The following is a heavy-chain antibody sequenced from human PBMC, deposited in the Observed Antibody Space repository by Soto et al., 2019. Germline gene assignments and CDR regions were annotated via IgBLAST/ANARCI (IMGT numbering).Heavy chain of an antibody. CDR3: ASKGSSSFRPFPGARLDY. J-gene: IGHJ4*02. CDR2: IIPIFGTA. V-gene: IGHV1-69*01. Sequence: QVQLVQSGAEVKKPGSSVKVSCKASGGTFSSYAISWVRQAPGQGLEWMGGIIPIFGTANYAQKFQGRVTITADESTSTAYMELSSLRSEDTAVYYCASKGSSSFRPFPGARLDYWGQGTLVTVSS. CDR1: GGTFSSYA. D-gene: IGHD6-6*01.